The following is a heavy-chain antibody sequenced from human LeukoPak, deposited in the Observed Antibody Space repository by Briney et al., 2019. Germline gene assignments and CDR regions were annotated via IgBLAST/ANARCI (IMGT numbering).Heavy chain of an antibody. D-gene: IGHD6-13*01. Sequence: GGSLRLSCAASGFTFSSYAMHWVRQAPGKELEWVAVISYDGSNKYYADSVKGRFTISRDNSKNTLYLQMNSLRAEDTAVYYCARGGYSSSWYVDYWGQGTLVTVSS. J-gene: IGHJ4*02. CDR2: ISYDGSNK. V-gene: IGHV3-30*04. CDR1: GFTFSSYA. CDR3: ARGGYSSSWYVDY.